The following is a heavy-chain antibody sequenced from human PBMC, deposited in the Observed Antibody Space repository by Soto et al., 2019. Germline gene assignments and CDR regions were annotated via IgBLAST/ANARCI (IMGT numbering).Heavy chain of an antibody. D-gene: IGHD2-2*01. Sequence: SVKVSCKASGYTFTYRYLHWVRQAPGQALEWMGWITPFNGNTNYAQKFQDRVTITRDRSMSTAYMELSSLRSEDTAMYYCAAHRYCSSTSCYSVGWFDPWGQGTLVTVS. CDR1: GYTFTYRY. CDR2: ITPFNGNT. V-gene: IGHV1-45*02. J-gene: IGHJ5*02. CDR3: AAHRYCSSTSCYSVGWFDP.